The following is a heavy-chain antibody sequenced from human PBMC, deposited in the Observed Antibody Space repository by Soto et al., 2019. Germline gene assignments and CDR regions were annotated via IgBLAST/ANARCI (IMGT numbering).Heavy chain of an antibody. Sequence: EVQLVESGGGLVKPGGSLRLSCAASGFTFSNAWMSWVRQAPGKGLEWVGRIKSITDGGTTDYAAPVKGRFTISRDDSKNTLYLQMNSLKTEDTAVYYCTTEGRGWRFDYWGQGTLVTVSS. CDR1: GFTFSNAW. J-gene: IGHJ4*02. CDR2: IKSITDGGTT. V-gene: IGHV3-15*01. CDR3: TTEGRGWRFDY. D-gene: IGHD6-19*01.